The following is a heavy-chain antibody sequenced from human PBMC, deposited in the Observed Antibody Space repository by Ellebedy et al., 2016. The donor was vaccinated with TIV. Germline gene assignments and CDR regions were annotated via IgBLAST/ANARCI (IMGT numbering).Heavy chain of an antibody. V-gene: IGHV5-51*01. D-gene: IGHD6-19*01. Sequence: GESLKISCKVSEYSFTSYWIGWVRQMPGKGLEWMGIIYSSDSETIYSPSFQGQVTISADQSVTTAHLQWNSLRASDTAMYYCAAKNVHNSGLLGNAFDVWGQGTFVTVSS. CDR3: AAKNVHNSGLLGNAFDV. CDR1: EYSFTSYW. J-gene: IGHJ3*01. CDR2: IYSSDSET.